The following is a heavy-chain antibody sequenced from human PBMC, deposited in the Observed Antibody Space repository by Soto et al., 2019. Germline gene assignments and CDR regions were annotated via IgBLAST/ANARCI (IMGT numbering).Heavy chain of an antibody. CDR1: GYSFTSYL. Sequence: GESLKISFKGSGYSFTSYLISWVRQMPVKGLEWMGRIDPSDSYTNYSPSFQGHVTISADKSISTAYLQWSSLKASDTAMYYCARHPPYYDILTGYPSLYYFDYLRQGTLLTVCS. J-gene: IGHJ4*02. CDR2: IDPSDSYT. CDR3: ARHPPYYDILTGYPSLYYFDY. D-gene: IGHD3-9*01. V-gene: IGHV5-10-1*01.